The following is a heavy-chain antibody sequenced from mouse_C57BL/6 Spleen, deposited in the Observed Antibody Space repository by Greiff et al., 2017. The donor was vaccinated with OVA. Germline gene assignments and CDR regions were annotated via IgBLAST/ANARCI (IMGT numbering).Heavy chain of an antibody. D-gene: IGHD2-4*01. CDR1: GYSITSGYD. J-gene: IGHJ4*01. CDR3: ARKDYDDAMDY. V-gene: IGHV3-1*01. CDR2: ISYSGST. Sequence: EVKLMESGPGMVKPSQSLSLTCTVTGYSITSGYDWHWIRHFPGNKLEWMGYISYSGSTNYNPSLKSRISITHDTSKNHFFLKLNSVTTEDTATYYCARKDYDDAMDYWGQGTSVTVSS.